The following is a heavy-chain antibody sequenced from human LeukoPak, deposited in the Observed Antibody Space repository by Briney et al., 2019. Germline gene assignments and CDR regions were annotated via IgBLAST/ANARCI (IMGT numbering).Heavy chain of an antibody. CDR1: GGSINSRSYY. CDR3: ARGSGYVYY. D-gene: IGHD5-12*01. CDR2: IYYKGNT. V-gene: IGHV4-39*07. J-gene: IGHJ4*02. Sequence: PSETLSLTCTVSGGSINSRSYYWGWIRQPPGKGLEWIGSIYYKGNTYLNPSLKSRVTISEDTSKNQFSLKLSSVTAADTAVYFCARGSGYVYYWGQGTLVTVSS.